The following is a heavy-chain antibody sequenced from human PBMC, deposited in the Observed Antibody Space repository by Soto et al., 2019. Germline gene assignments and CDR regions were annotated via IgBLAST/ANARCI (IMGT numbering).Heavy chain of an antibody. CDR3: AGEKVGTTGIDF. V-gene: IGHV1-8*01. J-gene: IGHJ4*02. CDR2: MNPNSGNT. Sequence: QAQLVQSGAEVKKPGASVKVSCKASGYTFTGYDINWVRQATGQGLEWMGWMNPNSGNTGYAQNCNGRVTMTRYNSITTAYMEMTSLSDDDSAVYYCAGEKVGTTGIDFCGQGTLVTVSS. CDR1: GYTFTGYD. D-gene: IGHD1-26*01.